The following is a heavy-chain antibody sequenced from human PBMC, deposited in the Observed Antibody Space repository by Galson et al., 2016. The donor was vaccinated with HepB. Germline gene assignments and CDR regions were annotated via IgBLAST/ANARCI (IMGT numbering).Heavy chain of an antibody. CDR3: AHSPYSSSSEPFYFDY. CDR1: GFSHSASGVG. V-gene: IGHV2-5*02. Sequence: PALVKPTQTLTLTCTFSGFSHSASGVGVGWIRQPPGKALEWLALIYWDDDKRYSPSLKSRVTITKDTSRNQVVLTMTNLDPVDTATYYCAHSPYSSSSEPFYFDYWGQGTLVTVSS. J-gene: IGHJ4*02. D-gene: IGHD6-6*01. CDR2: IYWDDDK.